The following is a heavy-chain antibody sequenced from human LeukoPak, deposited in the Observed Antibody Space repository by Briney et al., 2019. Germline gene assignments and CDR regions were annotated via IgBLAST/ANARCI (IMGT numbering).Heavy chain of an antibody. CDR2: IRTKGEGGTV. CDR1: GFTFSNAW. Sequence: GGSLRLSCATSGFTFSNAWMTWVRQAQGKGLEWVGRIRTKGEGGTVDYAAPVKGRFTISRDDSKNTLYLQMNSLKTEDTAIYYCMSDLDNWGQGTLVTVSS. J-gene: IGHJ4*02. CDR3: MSDLDN. V-gene: IGHV3-15*01.